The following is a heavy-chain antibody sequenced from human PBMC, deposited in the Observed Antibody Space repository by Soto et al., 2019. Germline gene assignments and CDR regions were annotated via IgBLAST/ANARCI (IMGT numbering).Heavy chain of an antibody. CDR1: GHSINYKNL. D-gene: IGHD6-13*01. CDR3: ARVEVPESSSWHPFDP. J-gene: IGHJ5*02. Sequence: PSETLSLTCTVSGHSINYKNLWSWLRTPPGKRLEWIGDIYHTGRTSYNPSLMSRVTMSVDTSKNQFSLKVTSVSAADTAVYYCARVEVPESSSWHPFDPWGQGTLVTVSS. CDR2: IYHTGRT. V-gene: IGHV4-4*02.